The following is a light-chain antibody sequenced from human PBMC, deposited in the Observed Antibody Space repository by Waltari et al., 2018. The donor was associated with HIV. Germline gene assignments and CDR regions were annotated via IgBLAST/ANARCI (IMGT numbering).Light chain of an antibody. CDR1: QSVSNSY. Sequence: EIVLTQSPGTLSLSPGERATLSCRASQSVSNSYLAWYQQKPGQAPRLLIYGASSRATGIPDRFSGSGSGTDFTLTISRLEPEDFAVYYCQQYGSSRTFDQGP. V-gene: IGKV3-20*01. CDR2: GAS. CDR3: QQYGSSRT. J-gene: IGKJ1*01.